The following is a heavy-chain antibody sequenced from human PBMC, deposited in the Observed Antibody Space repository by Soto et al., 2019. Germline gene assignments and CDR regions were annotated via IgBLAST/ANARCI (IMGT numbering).Heavy chain of an antibody. D-gene: IGHD3-3*01. J-gene: IGHJ6*02. CDR2: IGTAGDT. V-gene: IGHV3-13*01. CDR1: GFTFSSYD. CDR3: ARDLLGDFWSGYKNTNYYYYYYGMDV. Sequence: GGSLRLSCAASGFTFSSYDMHWVRQATGKGLEWVSAIGTAGDTYYPGSVKGRFTISRENAKNSLYLQMNSLRAEDTAVYYCARDLLGDFWSGYKNTNYYYYYYGMDVWGQGTTVTVSS.